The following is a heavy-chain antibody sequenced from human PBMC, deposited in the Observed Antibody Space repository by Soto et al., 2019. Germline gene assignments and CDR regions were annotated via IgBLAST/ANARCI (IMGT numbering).Heavy chain of an antibody. CDR2: ISPYTGNT. Sequence: QVQLVQSGDEVKKPGASVKVSCKASGYIFVNYGIAWVRQAQGQGLEWMGWISPYTGNTNSASKVQGRLTMTTDTSTSTAYMVLGSLTSYDTAVYYCVMVDNYVTPTPQDVWGQGTTVTVSS. J-gene: IGHJ6*02. D-gene: IGHD3-16*01. CDR3: VMVDNYVTPTPQDV. V-gene: IGHV1-18*01. CDR1: GYIFVNYG.